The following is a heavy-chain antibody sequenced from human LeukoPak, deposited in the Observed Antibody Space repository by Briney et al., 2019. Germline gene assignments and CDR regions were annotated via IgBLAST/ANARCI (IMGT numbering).Heavy chain of an antibody. D-gene: IGHD3-22*01. Sequence: GGSLRLSCAASGFTFSDYSMNWVRQAPGKGLEWLSYISSSSRTIYYADSVRGRFTVSRDNAKDSLYLQLNSLRAEDTAVYYCARDHSGYYDSSGYYYADWFDPWGQGTLVTVSS. J-gene: IGHJ5*02. CDR1: GFTFSDYS. V-gene: IGHV3-48*01. CDR3: ARDHSGYYDSSGYYYADWFDP. CDR2: ISSSSRTI.